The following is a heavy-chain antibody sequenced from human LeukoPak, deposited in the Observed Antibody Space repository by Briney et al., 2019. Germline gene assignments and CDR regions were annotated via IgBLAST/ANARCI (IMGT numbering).Heavy chain of an antibody. V-gene: IGHV3-23*01. J-gene: IGHJ4*02. CDR1: GFTFSSYA. D-gene: IGHD2-15*01. CDR3: AKAKRGGYCSGGSCRGGGAFDY. CDR2: ISGSGGST. Sequence: GGSLRLSCAASGFTFSSYAMSWVRQAPGKGLEWVSAISGSGGSTYYADSVKGRFTISRDNSKNTLYLQMNSLRAEDTAVYYCAKAKRGGYCSGGSCRGGGAFDYWGQGTLVTVSS.